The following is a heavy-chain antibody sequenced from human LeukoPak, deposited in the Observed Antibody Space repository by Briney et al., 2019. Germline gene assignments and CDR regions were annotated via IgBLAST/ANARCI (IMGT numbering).Heavy chain of an antibody. D-gene: IGHD2-15*01. CDR2: IYHSGST. CDR1: GYSISSGYY. CDR3: ARKKDIVVVVAATRGGWFDP. V-gene: IGHV4-38-2*02. J-gene: IGHJ5*02. Sequence: SETLSLTCTVSGYSISSGYYWGWIRQPPGKGLEWIGSIYHSGSTYYNPSLKSRVTISVDTSKNQFSLKLSSVTAADTAVYYCARKKDIVVVVAATRGGWFDPWGQGTLVTVSS.